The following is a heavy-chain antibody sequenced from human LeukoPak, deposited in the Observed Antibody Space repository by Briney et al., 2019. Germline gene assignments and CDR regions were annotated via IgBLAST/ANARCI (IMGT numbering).Heavy chain of an antibody. J-gene: IGHJ4*02. D-gene: IGHD1-14*01. CDR3: ASIRYHDFDY. CDR2: INHSGST. V-gene: IGHV4-34*01. Sequence: PSETLSLTCAVYGGSFSGYYWSWIRQPPEKGLEWIGEINHSGSTNYNPSLKSRVTISVDTSKTQFSLKLSSVTAADTAVYYCASIRYHDFDYWGQGTLVTVSS. CDR1: GGSFSGYY.